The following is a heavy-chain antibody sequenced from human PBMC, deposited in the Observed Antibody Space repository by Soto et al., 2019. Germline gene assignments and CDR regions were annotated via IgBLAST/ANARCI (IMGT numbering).Heavy chain of an antibody. CDR1: GGSISSGDYY. V-gene: IGHV4-30-4*01. J-gene: IGHJ4*02. CDR2: IYYSGST. Sequence: SETLSLTCTVSGGSISSGDYYWSWIRQPPGKGLEWIGYIYYSGSTYYNPSLKSRVTISVDTSKNQFSLKLSSVTAADTAVYYCARAVKDELPHFDYWGQGTLVTVSS. CDR3: ARAVKDELPHFDY. D-gene: IGHD2-15*01.